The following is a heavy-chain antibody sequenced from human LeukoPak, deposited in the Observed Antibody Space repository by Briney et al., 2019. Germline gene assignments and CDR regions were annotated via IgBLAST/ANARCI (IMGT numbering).Heavy chain of an antibody. D-gene: IGHD6-19*01. CDR2: IYYSGST. CDR1: GDSISSSLYY. CDR3: AREGYSSGFVDY. V-gene: IGHV4-61*01. Sequence: SETLSLTCTVSGDSISSSLYYWAWIRQPPGKGLEWIGYIYYSGSTNYNPSLKSRVTISVDTSKNQFSLKLSSVTAADTAVYYCAREGYSSGFVDYWGQGTLVTVSS. J-gene: IGHJ4*02.